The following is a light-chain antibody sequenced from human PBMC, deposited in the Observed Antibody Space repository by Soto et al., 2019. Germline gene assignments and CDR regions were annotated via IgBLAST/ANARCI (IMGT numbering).Light chain of an antibody. V-gene: IGKV3-20*01. CDR2: GAS. CDR1: QSVISTY. CDR3: QQYRDSLGT. Sequence: EIVLTQAAGTLSLSPGERATLSCRASQSVISTYLAWYQQKPGQAPRLLIYGASSRATGIPDRFSGSGSGTDFTLTISRLEPEDFAVYYCQQYRDSLGTFGQGTKWISN. J-gene: IGKJ1*01.